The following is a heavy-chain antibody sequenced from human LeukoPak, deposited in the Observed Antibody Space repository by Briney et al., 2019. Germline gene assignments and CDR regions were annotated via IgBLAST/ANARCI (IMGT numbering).Heavy chain of an antibody. Sequence: GASVKVSCKVSGYTLTELSMHWVRQAPGKGLEWMGGFDPEDGETIYAQKFQGRVTMTEDTSTDTAYMELSSLRSEDTAVYYCATATSRPQLVGAIPFDYWGQGTLVTVSS. J-gene: IGHJ4*02. D-gene: IGHD1-26*01. CDR1: GYTLTELS. V-gene: IGHV1-24*01. CDR3: ATATSRPQLVGAIPFDY. CDR2: FDPEDGET.